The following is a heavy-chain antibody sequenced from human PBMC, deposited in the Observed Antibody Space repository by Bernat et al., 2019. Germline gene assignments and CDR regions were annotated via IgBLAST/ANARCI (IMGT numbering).Heavy chain of an antibody. J-gene: IGHJ5*02. CDR1: GFTFSSYA. D-gene: IGHD3-3*01. Sequence: EVQLLESGGGLVQPGGSLRLSCAASGFTFSSYAMSWVRQAPGKGLEWVSGIYSDGSTYYADSVKGRFVSSRDNSKNTLFLHMSRLRADDMALYYCARQDDFWSGFVVWGQGTLVTVSS. CDR3: ARQDDFWSGFVV. CDR2: IYSDGST. V-gene: IGHV3-66*04.